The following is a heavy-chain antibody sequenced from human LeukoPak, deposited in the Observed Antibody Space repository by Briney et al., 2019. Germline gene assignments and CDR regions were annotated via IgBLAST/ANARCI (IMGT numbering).Heavy chain of an antibody. D-gene: IGHD3-22*01. Sequence: QPGGSLRLSCAAPVFPFISTGMPWGRKAPGKGLEWVAVLWYEGSNKYYTDSVKARFTISRDNSTNPMYLQMNSLRAEYTAVYYCARGETYYYDSSGYYSLDYWGQGTLVTVSS. CDR1: VFPFISTG. CDR3: ARGETYYYDSSGYYSLDY. J-gene: IGHJ4*02. V-gene: IGHV3-33*01. CDR2: LWYEGSNK.